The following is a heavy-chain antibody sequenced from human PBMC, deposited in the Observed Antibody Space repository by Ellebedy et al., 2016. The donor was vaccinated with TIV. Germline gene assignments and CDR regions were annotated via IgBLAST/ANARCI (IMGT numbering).Heavy chain of an antibody. CDR1: GFTFSDYY. CDR3: AAGMVGATIDY. Sequence: GGSLRLXXAASGFTFSDYYMSWIRQAPGKGLEWVSYISSSSSYTNYADSVKGRFTISRDDAKNSLYLQMNSLRAEDTAVYYCAAGMVGATIDYWGQGTLVTVSS. J-gene: IGHJ4*02. V-gene: IGHV3-11*03. D-gene: IGHD1-26*01. CDR2: ISSSSSYT.